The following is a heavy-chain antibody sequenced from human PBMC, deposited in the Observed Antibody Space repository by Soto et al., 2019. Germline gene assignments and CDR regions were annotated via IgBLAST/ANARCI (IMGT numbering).Heavy chain of an antibody. CDR1: GFTFSNAW. J-gene: IGHJ4*02. Sequence: GGSLRLSCVASGFTFSNAWMSRVRQAPGKGLEWVGRIKGEADGGTTDYAAPVKGRITISRDHSKDTLYLQMNSLKTEDTAVYYCTTELNNGYYNFDYWGQGTPVTVSS. CDR3: TTELNNGYYNFDY. CDR2: IKGEADGGTT. D-gene: IGHD2-21*01. V-gene: IGHV3-15*01.